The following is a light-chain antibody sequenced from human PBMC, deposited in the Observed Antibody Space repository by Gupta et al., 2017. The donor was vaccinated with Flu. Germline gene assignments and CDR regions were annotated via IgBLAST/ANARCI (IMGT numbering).Light chain of an antibody. V-gene: IGLV2-23*02. CDR1: SSDVGGYDL. J-gene: IGLJ2*01. Sequence: QSALQHPPSVSVSPGQAITIPFIGRSSDVGGYDLVCWYQQHPDKAPKLLIFDVTKRPSGVSDRFSGSKSGNTASLTLSGLQAEDEADYYCCSYAGSFIHVVFGGGTKLTVL. CDR2: DVT. CDR3: CSYAGSFIHVV.